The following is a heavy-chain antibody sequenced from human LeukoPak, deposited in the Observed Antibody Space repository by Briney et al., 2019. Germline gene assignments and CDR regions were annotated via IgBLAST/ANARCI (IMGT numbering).Heavy chain of an antibody. J-gene: IGHJ4*02. Sequence: ASVKVSCKASGYTFTSYGINWVRQAPGQGLEWMGWISAYNGDTNYAQKLQGRVTMTTDTSTSTAYMELRSLRSDDTAVYYCARDKSVYYDSSGYYSEGDYWGQGTLVTVSS. CDR2: ISAYNGDT. D-gene: IGHD3-22*01. CDR1: GYTFTSYG. V-gene: IGHV1-18*01. CDR3: ARDKSVYYDSSGYYSEGDY.